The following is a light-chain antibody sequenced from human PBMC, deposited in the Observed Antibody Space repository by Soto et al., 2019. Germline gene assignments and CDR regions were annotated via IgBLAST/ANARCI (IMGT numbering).Light chain of an antibody. CDR2: AAS. Sequence: DIQMTQSPSSLSACVGDRVTITCRASQGISNYLAWYQQKPGKVPKLLIYAASTLQSGVPSRFSGSGSGTDFTLTISSLQPEDVATYYCQKYNSAPPEWTFGQGIKVEIQ. CDR1: QGISNY. V-gene: IGKV1-27*01. J-gene: IGKJ1*01. CDR3: QKYNSAPPEWT.